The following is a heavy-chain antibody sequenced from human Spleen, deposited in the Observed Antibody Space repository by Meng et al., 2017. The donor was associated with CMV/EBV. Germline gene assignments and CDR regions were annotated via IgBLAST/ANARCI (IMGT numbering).Heavy chain of an antibody. V-gene: IGHV5-51*01. CDR2: ISPADSQT. Sequence: GSASCFPTPLIAWVRPMPGNGLEWVGIISPADSQTKYSPSFQGQVTISADKSISTAYLQWSSLKASDSAMYYCARGAVTLRGWFDPWGQGTLVTVSS. CDR1: ASCFPTPL. D-gene: IGHD4-17*01. J-gene: IGHJ5*02. CDR3: ARGAVTLRGWFDP.